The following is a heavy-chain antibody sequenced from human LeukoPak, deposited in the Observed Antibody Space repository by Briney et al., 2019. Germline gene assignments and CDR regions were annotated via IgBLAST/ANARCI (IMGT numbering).Heavy chain of an antibody. CDR3: AIHYYYDSSGYFG. Sequence: SVKVSCKASGYSFTGYYIHWVRQAPGQGLEWMGGIIPIFGTANYAQKFQGRVTITADESTSTAYMELSSLRSEDTAVYYCAIHYYYDSSGYFGWGQGTLVTVSS. D-gene: IGHD3-22*01. CDR1: GYSFTGYY. CDR2: IIPIFGTA. V-gene: IGHV1-69*13. J-gene: IGHJ4*02.